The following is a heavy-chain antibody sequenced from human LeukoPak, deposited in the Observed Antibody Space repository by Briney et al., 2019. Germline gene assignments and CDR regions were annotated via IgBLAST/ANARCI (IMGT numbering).Heavy chain of an antibody. J-gene: IGHJ4*02. V-gene: IGHV1-18*01. CDR3: ARDVAAAGAYYFDY. CDR1: GYTFTSYG. Sequence: GASVKVSCKASGYTFTSYGISWVRQAPGQGLEWMGWISVYNGNTNYAQKLQGRVTMTTDTSTSTAYMELRSLRSDDTAVYYCARDVAAAGAYYFDYWGQGTLVTVSS. CDR2: ISVYNGNT. D-gene: IGHD6-13*01.